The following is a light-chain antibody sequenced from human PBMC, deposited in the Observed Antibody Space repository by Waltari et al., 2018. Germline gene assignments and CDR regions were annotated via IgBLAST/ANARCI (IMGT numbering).Light chain of an antibody. V-gene: IGLV6-57*03. CDR3: QSYDNNIWL. J-gene: IGLJ3*02. Sequence: NFMLTQSHSVSESPGKTVTISCTRSSGSVTANSMQWYQQRPGSAPNPVIYENNQRPSGVPDRFSGSIDRSSNSASLTISGLKTEDEADYYCQSYDNNIWLFGGGTKLTVL. CDR1: SGSVTANS. CDR2: ENN.